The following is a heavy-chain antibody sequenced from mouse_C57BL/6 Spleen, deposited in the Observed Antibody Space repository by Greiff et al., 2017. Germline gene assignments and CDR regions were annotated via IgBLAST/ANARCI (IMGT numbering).Heavy chain of an antibody. J-gene: IGHJ2*01. D-gene: IGHD4-1*01. V-gene: IGHV1-82*01. CDR1: GYAFSSSW. Sequence: QVQLKESGPELVKPGASVKISCKASGYAFSSSWMNWVKQRPGKGLEWIGRIYPGDGDTNYNGKFKGKATLTADKSSSTAYMQLSSLTSEDSAVYFCAREGANWEVYWGQGTTLTVSS. CDR2: IYPGDGDT. CDR3: AREGANWEVY.